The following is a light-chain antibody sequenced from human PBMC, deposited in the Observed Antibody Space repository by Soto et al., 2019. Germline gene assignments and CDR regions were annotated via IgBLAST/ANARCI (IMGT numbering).Light chain of an antibody. V-gene: IGLV2-8*01. CDR2: EVT. CDR3: SSYAGSNNFGV. Sequence: QSALTQPPSVSGSPGQSVTISCTGTSSDVGDYNYVSWYQHQPDKAPKLMIYEVTKRPSGVPDRFSGSKSGNTASLTVSGGRAEDEADYYCSSYAGSNNFGVFGGGTKLTVL. CDR1: SSDVGDYNY. J-gene: IGLJ2*01.